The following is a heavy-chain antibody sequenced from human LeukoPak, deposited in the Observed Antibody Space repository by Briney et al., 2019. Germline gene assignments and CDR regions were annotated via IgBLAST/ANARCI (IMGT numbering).Heavy chain of an antibody. CDR3: ARTIGWYPNWFDP. CDR2: INHGGST. J-gene: IGHJ5*02. CDR1: GGSFSGYY. V-gene: IGHV4-34*01. Sequence: KTSQTLSLTCAVYGGSFSGYYWSWIRQPPGKGLEWMGEINHGGSTNYNPSLKSRVTISVDTSKNQFSLKLSSVTAADTAVYYCARTIGWYPNWFDPWGQGTLVTVSS. D-gene: IGHD6-19*01.